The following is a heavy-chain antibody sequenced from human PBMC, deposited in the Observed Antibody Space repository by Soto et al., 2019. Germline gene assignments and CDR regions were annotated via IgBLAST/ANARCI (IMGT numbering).Heavy chain of an antibody. CDR1: GYSFTSYW. CDR3: ARLPPSGSLNYYYYGMDV. V-gene: IGHV5-51*01. CDR2: IYPGDSDT. D-gene: IGHD3-10*01. J-gene: IGHJ6*02. Sequence: GESLKISCKGSGYSFTSYWIGWVRQMPGKGLEWMGIIYPGDSDTRYSPSFQGQVTISADKSISTAYLQWSSLKASDTAMYYCARLPPSGSLNYYYYGMDVWGQGTTVTVSS.